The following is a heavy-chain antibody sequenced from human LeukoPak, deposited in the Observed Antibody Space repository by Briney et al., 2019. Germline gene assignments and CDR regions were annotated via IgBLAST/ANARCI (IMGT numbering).Heavy chain of an antibody. CDR3: ARHPGDRGDYFYYYGMDV. V-gene: IGHV3-23*01. D-gene: IGHD3-16*01. J-gene: IGHJ6*02. Sequence: GGSLRLSCAASGFTFNFFAMSWVRQAPGKGLEWVAAISGSGDTIYYADSVKGRFTASRDNSKNTLYLQMSSLRADDTAVYYCARHPGDRGDYFYYYGMDVWGQGTTVTVSS. CDR2: ISGSGDTI. CDR1: GFTFNFFA.